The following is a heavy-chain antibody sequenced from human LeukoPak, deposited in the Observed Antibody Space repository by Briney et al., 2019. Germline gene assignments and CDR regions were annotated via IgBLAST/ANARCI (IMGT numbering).Heavy chain of an antibody. Sequence: PGGSLRLSCEASGFTFSSYNMNWVRQAPGKRLEGVSSITSSSSYVFYADSVKGRFTISRDNAKNSLYLQMNSLRAEDTAVYYCVRDPYSGYYGDYYYYYMDVWGKGTTVTISS. CDR1: GFTFSSYN. J-gene: IGHJ6*03. CDR2: ITSSSSYV. D-gene: IGHD5-12*01. V-gene: IGHV3-21*01. CDR3: VRDPYSGYYGDYYYYYMDV.